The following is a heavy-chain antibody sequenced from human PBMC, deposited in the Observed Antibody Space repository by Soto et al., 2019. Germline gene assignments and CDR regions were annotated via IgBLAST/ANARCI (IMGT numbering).Heavy chain of an antibody. V-gene: IGHV3-23*01. CDR1: GFTFTNYA. CDR2: ISATGGLK. J-gene: IGHJ5*02. Sequence: ESGGRLGQPGGSLRLSCAASGFTFTNYAMTWVRQSPGKGLQWVSGISATGGLKYYADSVQGRFTISRDNSKNTLYLQMDNLRDDDTAIYYCAREVGAPSGWLDPWGQGTQVTVSS. D-gene: IGHD1-26*01. CDR3: AREVGAPSGWLDP.